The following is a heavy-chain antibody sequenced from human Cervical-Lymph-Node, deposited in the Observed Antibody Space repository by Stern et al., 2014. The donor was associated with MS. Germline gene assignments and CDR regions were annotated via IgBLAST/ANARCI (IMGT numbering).Heavy chain of an antibody. CDR1: GGSISSGSYY. V-gene: IGHV4-61*02. J-gene: IGHJ6*02. CDR2: IYTSGST. Sequence: QVPLQESGPGLVKPSQTLSLTCTVSGGSISSGSYYWSWIRQPAGKGLEWIGRIYTSGSTNYKPSLKSRVTTSVATATKQFSLKRTGLSAADTAVYYCARDWVRYYYGMDVWGQGTTVTVSS. D-gene: IGHD3-16*01. CDR3: ARDWVRYYYGMDV.